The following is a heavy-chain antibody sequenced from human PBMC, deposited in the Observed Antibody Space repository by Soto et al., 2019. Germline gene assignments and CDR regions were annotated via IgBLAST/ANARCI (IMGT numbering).Heavy chain of an antibody. CDR3: AKDATRISGWYYFDY. J-gene: IGHJ4*02. CDR1: GFTFSSYD. V-gene: IGHV3-23*01. CDR2: ISNRDGRT. Sequence: EVQLLESGGGLVQPGGSLRLSCAASGFTFSSYDMGWVRQAPGKGLEWVSAISNRDGRTYYADSVKGRFTISRDNSKNTLYLQMNSLGAEDTAVYYCAKDATRISGWYYFDYWGQGTLVTVSS. D-gene: IGHD6-19*01.